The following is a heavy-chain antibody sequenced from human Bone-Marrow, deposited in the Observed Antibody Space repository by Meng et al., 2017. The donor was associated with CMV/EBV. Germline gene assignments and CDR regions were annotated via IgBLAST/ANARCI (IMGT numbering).Heavy chain of an antibody. CDR1: GFTFSSYD. CDR3: ARDTAGSGHYYYYGMDV. D-gene: IGHD1-14*01. J-gene: IGHJ6*02. V-gene: IGHV3-13*03. CDR2: IGTAGDT. Sequence: GESLKISCAACGFTFSSYDMHWVRQATGKGLEWVSAIGTAGDTYYPGSVKGQFTISRENAKNSLYLQMNSLRAGDTAVYYCARDTAGSGHYYYYGMDVWGQGTTVTVSS.